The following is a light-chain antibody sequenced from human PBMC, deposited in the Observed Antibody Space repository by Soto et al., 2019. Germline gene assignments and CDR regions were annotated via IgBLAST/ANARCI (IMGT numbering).Light chain of an antibody. CDR2: DTS. J-gene: IGKJ2*01. CDR3: QHHSNWRMYT. CDR1: QSVAGY. Sequence: ELVLTQSPATLSLSPGERATLSCRASQSVAGYLAWYQQKPGQGPRLLIYDTSNRATGAPPRFSGSGSCTDFTPTISSREPEDVAIYYCQHHSNWRMYTFGQGTKLEIK. V-gene: IGKV3-11*01.